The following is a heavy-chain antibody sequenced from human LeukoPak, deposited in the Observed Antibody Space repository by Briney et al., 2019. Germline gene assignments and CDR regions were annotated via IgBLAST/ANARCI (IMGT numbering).Heavy chain of an antibody. CDR2: IYPGDSDT. D-gene: IGHD3-22*01. J-gene: IGHJ4*02. CDR1: GYSFTTYW. V-gene: IGHV5-51*01. CDR3: ATGGDYYYDSSGSFDY. Sequence: GESLKISCKGSGYSFTTYWIGWVRQMPGEGLEWMGIIYPGDSDTRYSPSFQGQVTISADKSISTAYLQWSSLKASDTAMYYCATGGDYYYDSSGSFDYWGQGTLVTVSS.